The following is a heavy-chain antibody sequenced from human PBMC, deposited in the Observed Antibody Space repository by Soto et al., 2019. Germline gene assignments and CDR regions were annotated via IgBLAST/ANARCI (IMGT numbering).Heavy chain of an antibody. Sequence: EVKLVESGGGLVKPGGSLRLSCAASGFTSSSFGMNWVRQAPGEGLEWVSSIRSSSSSIYYADSVKGRFTISRDNAKDSLYLQMNSLRVADTAVYYCATSYYYASGSFDYWGQGTLVTVSS. J-gene: IGHJ4*02. V-gene: IGHV3-21*01. CDR1: GFTSSSFG. D-gene: IGHD3-10*01. CDR2: IRSSSSSI. CDR3: ATSYYYASGSFDY.